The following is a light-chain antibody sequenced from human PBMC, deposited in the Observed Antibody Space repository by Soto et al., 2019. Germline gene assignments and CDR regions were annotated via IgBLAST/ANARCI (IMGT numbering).Light chain of an antibody. CDR1: QSVRSSY. CDR2: GAS. CDR3: QQYGSSPLT. V-gene: IGKV3-20*01. J-gene: IGKJ4*01. Sequence: EIVLTQSPGTLSLSPGERATLSCRASQSVRSSYLAWYQQKPGQAPRLLIYGASSRATGIPDRFSGSGSGTDVTLTISRLEPEDLAVYYCQQYGSSPLTFGGGTKVEIK.